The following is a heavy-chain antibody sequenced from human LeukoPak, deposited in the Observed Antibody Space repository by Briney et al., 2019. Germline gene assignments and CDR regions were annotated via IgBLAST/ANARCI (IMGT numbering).Heavy chain of an antibody. D-gene: IGHD6-6*01. CDR2: ISGSGGDT. Sequence: GGSLRLSCAASGFTFRSYAMTWVRQAPGKGLEWVSAISGSGGDTFYADSVKGRFTISRDNSKNTLYLQMYSLRAEDTAVYYCAKDRGIAARYFDYWGQGTLVTVSS. CDR3: AKDRGIAARYFDY. J-gene: IGHJ4*02. CDR1: GFTFRSYA. V-gene: IGHV3-23*01.